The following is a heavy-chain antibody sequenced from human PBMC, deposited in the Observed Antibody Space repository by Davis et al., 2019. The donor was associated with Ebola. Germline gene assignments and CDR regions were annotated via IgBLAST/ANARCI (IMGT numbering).Heavy chain of an antibody. CDR2: ISGSGGST. D-gene: IGHD6-19*01. V-gene: IGHV3-23*01. CDR3: ARDPGIAVAGTNYYYGMDV. J-gene: IGHJ6*02. CDR1: GFTFSSYA. Sequence: PGGSLRLSCAASGFTFSSYAMSWVRQAPGKGLEWVSAISGSGGSTYYADSVKGRFTISRDNSKNTLYLQMNSLRAEDTAVYYCARDPGIAVAGTNYYYGMDVWGQGTTVTVSS.